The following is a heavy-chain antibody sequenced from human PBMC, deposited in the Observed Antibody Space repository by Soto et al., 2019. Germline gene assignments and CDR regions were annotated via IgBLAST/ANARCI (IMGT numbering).Heavy chain of an antibody. J-gene: IGHJ4*02. CDR2: ISGSGGST. CDR3: LTGQYSAVAGGLDY. V-gene: IGHV3-23*01. Sequence: EVHLLESGGGLVQPGGSLRLSCAASGLTFKSYAMSWVRQAPGKGLEWVSGISGSGGSTDYADSVKGRFTISRDNSKNTLYLQMNSLRVEDTALYYCLTGQYSAVAGGLDYWGQGTLVTVSS. CDR1: GLTFKSYA. D-gene: IGHD1-26*01.